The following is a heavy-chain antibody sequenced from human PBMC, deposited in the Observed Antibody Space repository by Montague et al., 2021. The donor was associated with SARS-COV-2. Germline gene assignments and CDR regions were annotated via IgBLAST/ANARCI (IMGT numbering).Heavy chain of an antibody. Sequence: CAISGDSVSGNSVTSSWIRHSPSTPPECLCRTYHRSKWYSDYAPSVRGRLTVNPDASKNEFSLELNYVTPEDTAVYYCVRYSGWFYFDFWGQGTLVTVSS. CDR3: VRYSGWFYFDF. V-gene: IGHV6-1*01. D-gene: IGHD6-19*01. CDR1: GDSVSGNSVT. CDR2: TYHRSKWYS. J-gene: IGHJ4*02.